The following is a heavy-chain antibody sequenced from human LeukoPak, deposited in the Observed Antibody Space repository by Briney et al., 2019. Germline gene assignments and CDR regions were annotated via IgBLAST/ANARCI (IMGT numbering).Heavy chain of an antibody. V-gene: IGHV4-39*01. J-gene: IGHJ4*02. CDR1: DGSVSSGTYY. CDR2: IHYSGSS. Sequence: SETLSLTCTTSDGSVSSGTYYWGWIRQSPGKGLEWIGSIHYSGSSYYNPSLKSRAAIFVDTSRDQVSMDLSYVTAADTALYYCVRHISANTGYFDSCGQGTLVTVSS. CDR3: VRHISANTGYFDS.